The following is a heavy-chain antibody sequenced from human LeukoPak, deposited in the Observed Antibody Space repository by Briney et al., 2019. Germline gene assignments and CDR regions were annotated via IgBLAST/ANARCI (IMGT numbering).Heavy chain of an antibody. V-gene: IGHV3-30*04. J-gene: IGHJ6*03. CDR3: ARSGDDILTGYRYYYYMDV. D-gene: IGHD3-9*01. Sequence: GGSLRLSCAASGFTFSSYAMHWVRQAPGKGLEWVAVISYDGSNKYYADSVKGRFTISRDNSKNTLYLQMNSLRAEDTAVYYCARSGDDILTGYRYYYYMDVWGKGTTVTVSS. CDR2: ISYDGSNK. CDR1: GFTFSSYA.